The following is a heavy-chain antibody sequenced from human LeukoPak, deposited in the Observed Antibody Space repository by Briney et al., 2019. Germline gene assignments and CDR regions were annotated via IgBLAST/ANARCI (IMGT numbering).Heavy chain of an antibody. V-gene: IGHV1-2*02. CDR3: ARDSGLFY. Sequence: ASVKVSCKASGYTFSGYYIHWVRQAPGQGLEWMGWIKPNNGDTNYAQTFQGRVTLTRDVSISTAYMELSTLRSDDTAAYYCARDSGLFYGGQGTLVTVSS. D-gene: IGHD3-16*01. CDR1: GYTFSGYY. CDR2: IKPNNGDT. J-gene: IGHJ4*02.